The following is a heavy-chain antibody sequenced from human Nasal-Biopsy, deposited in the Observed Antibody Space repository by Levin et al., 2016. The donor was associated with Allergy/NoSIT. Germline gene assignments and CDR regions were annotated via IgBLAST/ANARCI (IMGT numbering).Heavy chain of an antibody. CDR3: ARLQPMAGWIPKYYFDY. CDR1: GFTVVSSY. V-gene: IGHV3-53*03. J-gene: IGHJ4*02. Sequence: LSLTCAASGFTVVSSYMSWVRQSPGKGLEWVAVTYRDGTTSYADSVRGRFSISRDQSENTLFLQIHNLRTEDTAVYYCARLQPMAGWIPKYYFDYWGQGTLVSVSS. CDR2: TYRDGTT. D-gene: IGHD5-12*01.